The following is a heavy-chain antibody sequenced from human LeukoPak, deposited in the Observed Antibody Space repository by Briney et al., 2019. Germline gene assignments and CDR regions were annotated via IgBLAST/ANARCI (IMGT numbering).Heavy chain of an antibody. CDR3: ARGLKPYCTNGVCYTGDY. J-gene: IGHJ4*02. V-gene: IGHV4-34*01. Sequence: RPSETLSLTCAVYGGPLSGYYWHWIRQPPGKGLEWIGEINPSGSTNYNPSLKSRVTISLDTSKNQFSLKLNSVTAADTAVYYCARGLKPYCTNGVCYTGDYWGQGTLVTVSS. CDR2: INPSGST. D-gene: IGHD2-8*01. CDR1: GGPLSGYY.